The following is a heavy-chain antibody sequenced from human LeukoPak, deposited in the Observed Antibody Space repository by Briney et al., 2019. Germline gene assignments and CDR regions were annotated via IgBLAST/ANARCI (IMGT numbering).Heavy chain of an antibody. CDR3: ASHSYGYNH. V-gene: IGHV3-7*01. D-gene: IGHD3-16*01. CDR1: GIIITSYW. CDR2: IKQDGSEK. J-gene: IGHJ5*02. Sequence: QPGGSLRLSCAASGIIITSYWMSWVRQTPGKGLEWVANIKQDGSEKNYVDSVKGRFTILRDNARNSLYLQMNSLRAEDTAVYYCASHSYGYNHWGQGTLVIVSS.